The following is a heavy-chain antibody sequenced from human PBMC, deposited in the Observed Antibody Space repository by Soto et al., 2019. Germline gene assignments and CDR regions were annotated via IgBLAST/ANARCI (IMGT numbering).Heavy chain of an antibody. CDR2: IKSKTDGGTT. J-gene: IGHJ4*02. CDR1: GFTFSNAW. D-gene: IGHD6-19*01. CDR3: TTHEYSSGWYSRVGY. V-gene: IGHV3-15*01. Sequence: EVQLVESGGGLVKPGESLRLSCAASGFTFSNAWMSWVRQAPGKGLEWVGRIKSKTDGGTTDYAAPVKGRFTFSRDDSKNTLYLQMNSLKIEDTAVYYCTTHEYSSGWYSRVGYWGQGTLVTVSS.